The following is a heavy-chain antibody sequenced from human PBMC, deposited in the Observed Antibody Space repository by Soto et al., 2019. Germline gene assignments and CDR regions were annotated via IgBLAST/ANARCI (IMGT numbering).Heavy chain of an antibody. CDR3: ARDSSGYYTAPHFDF. CDR1: GFTFSRHT. V-gene: IGHV3-30-3*01. D-gene: IGHD3-22*01. Sequence: PGGSLKISCAAAGFTFSRHTMHWVRQAPGKGLEWVAAISDDGSNKYYADSVKGRFTISRDNSKNTLYLQMNSLRAEDTAVYYCARDSSGYYTAPHFDFWGQGTLVPVSS. CDR2: ISDDGSNK. J-gene: IGHJ4*02.